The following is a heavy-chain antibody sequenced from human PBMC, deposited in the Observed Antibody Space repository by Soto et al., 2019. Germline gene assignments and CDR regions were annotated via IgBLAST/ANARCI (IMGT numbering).Heavy chain of an antibody. V-gene: IGHV4-31*03. D-gene: IGHD6-13*01. J-gene: IGHJ4*01. CDR1: GGSISNGAYY. CDR2: IYHSGST. CDR3: PRLQGGAAGKFDY. Sequence: SETLSLTCTVSGGSISNGAYYWNWIRHHPGKGLEWIGYIYHSGSTYYNPPLNSRVTMSVDTSKNQFSLKLSSVTAADTAVYYCPRLQGGAAGKFDYWGHGTRATVSS.